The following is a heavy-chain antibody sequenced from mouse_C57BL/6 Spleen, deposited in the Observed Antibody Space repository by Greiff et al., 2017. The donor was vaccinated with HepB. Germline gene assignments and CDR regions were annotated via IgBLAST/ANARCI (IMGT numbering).Heavy chain of an antibody. V-gene: IGHV1-63*01. D-gene: IGHD1-1*01. J-gene: IGHJ4*01. CDR1: GYTFTNYW. Sequence: VQLQQSGAELVRPGTSVKMSCKASGYTFTNYWIGWAKQRPGHGLEWIGDIYPGGGYTNYNEKFKGKATLTADKSSSTAYMQFSSLTSEDSAIYYCARGSGSSYVHYAMDYWGQGTSVTVSS. CDR3: ARGSGSSYVHYAMDY. CDR2: IYPGGGYT.